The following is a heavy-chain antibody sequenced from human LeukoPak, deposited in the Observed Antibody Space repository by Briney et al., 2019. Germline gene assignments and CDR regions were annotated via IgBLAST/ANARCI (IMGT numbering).Heavy chain of an antibody. V-gene: IGHV5-51*01. CDR2: IYPGDSDT. J-gene: IGHJ4*02. Sequence: GESLKISCKGSGYSFTSYWIGWVRQMPGKGLEWMGIIYPGDSDTRYSPSFQGQVTIPADKSIRTAYLQWSSLTASATAMYYCARRGSGWYWDYWGQGTLVTVSS. CDR1: GYSFTSYW. D-gene: IGHD6-19*01. CDR3: ARRGSGWYWDY.